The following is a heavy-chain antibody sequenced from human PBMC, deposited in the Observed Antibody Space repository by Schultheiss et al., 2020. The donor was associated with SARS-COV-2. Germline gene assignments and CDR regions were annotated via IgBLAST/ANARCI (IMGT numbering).Heavy chain of an antibody. D-gene: IGHD1-14*01. Sequence: SETLSLTCAVSGYSISSGYYWSWIRQPPGKGLEWIGEINHSGSTNYNPSLKSRVTISVDTSKNQFSLKLSSVTAADTAVYYCAMLRGGEPGDYWGQGTLVTVSS. CDR3: AMLRGGEPGDY. CDR1: GYSISSGYY. J-gene: IGHJ4*02. CDR2: INHSGST. V-gene: IGHV4-38-2*01.